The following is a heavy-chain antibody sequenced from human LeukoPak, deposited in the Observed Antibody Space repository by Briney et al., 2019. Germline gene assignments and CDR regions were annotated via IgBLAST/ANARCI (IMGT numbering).Heavy chain of an antibody. CDR2: ISYDGSNK. CDR1: GFTFSSYG. D-gene: IGHD3-22*01. J-gene: IGHJ4*02. V-gene: IGHV3-30*03. Sequence: GGSLRLSCAASGFTFSSYGMHWVRQAPGKGLEWVAVISYDGSNKYYADSVKGRFTISRDNSKNTLYLQMNSLRAEDTALYYCARARNDYDSNGFSVLDYWGQGTLVAVSS. CDR3: ARARNDYDSNGFSVLDY.